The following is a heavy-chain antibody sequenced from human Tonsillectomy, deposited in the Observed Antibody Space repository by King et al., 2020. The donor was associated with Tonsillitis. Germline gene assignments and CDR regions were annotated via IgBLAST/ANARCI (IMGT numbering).Heavy chain of an antibody. Sequence: EVQLVESGGGLVQPGGPPRLSCAASGFTISSYAMSWLRQAPGKGLEWVSAISGGGGTYYADSVKGRFTISRDISKNTLYLEMNSLRAEDTAVYYCAKPPRGGTFDNWGQGTLVTVSS. CDR3: AKPPRGGTFDN. J-gene: IGHJ4*02. CDR2: ISGGGGT. D-gene: IGHD2-15*01. CDR1: GFTISSYA. V-gene: IGHV3-23*04.